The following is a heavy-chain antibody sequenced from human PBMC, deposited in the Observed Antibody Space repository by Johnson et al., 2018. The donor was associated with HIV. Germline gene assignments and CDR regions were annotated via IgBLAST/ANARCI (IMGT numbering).Heavy chain of an antibody. V-gene: IGHV3-7*03. CDR2: IKQDGSEK. J-gene: IGHJ3*02. CDR1: GFTFSSYA. CDR3: ARDSGMYYYGSGSFI. D-gene: IGHD3-10*01. Sequence: VQLVESGGGVVQPGRSLRLSCAASGFTFSSYAMHWVRQAPGKGLEWVANIKQDGSEKYYVDSVKGRFTISRDNAKNSLYLQMSSLRAEDTALYYCARDSGMYYYGSGSFIWGQGTMVTVSS.